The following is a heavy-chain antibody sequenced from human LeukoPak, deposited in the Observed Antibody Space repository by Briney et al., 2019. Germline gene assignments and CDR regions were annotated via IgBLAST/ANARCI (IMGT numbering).Heavy chain of an antibody. V-gene: IGHV3-66*01. Sequence: GGSLRLSCAASGFTVSSNHMSWVRQAPGKGLEWVSVIYSGGSTYYADSVKGRFTISRDNSKNTLYLQMNSLRAEDTAVYYCARDSGAGSTSDTLDYWGQGTLVTVSS. CDR2: IYSGGST. CDR1: GFTVSSNH. CDR3: ARDSGAGSTSDTLDY. J-gene: IGHJ4*02. D-gene: IGHD2-2*01.